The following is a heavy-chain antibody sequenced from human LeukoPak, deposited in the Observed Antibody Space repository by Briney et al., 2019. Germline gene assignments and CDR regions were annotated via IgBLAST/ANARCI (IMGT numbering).Heavy chain of an antibody. V-gene: IGHV4-39*07. D-gene: IGHD5-12*01. J-gene: IGHJ4*02. Sequence: SETLSLTCTVSGGSISSSSYYWGWIRQPPGKGLEWIGSTYYSGSTHYNPSLKSRVTISVDTSKNQFSLKLSSVTAADTAVYYCACTGWLPCKWGQGTLVTVSS. CDR1: GGSISSSSYY. CDR2: TYYSGST. CDR3: ACTGWLPCK.